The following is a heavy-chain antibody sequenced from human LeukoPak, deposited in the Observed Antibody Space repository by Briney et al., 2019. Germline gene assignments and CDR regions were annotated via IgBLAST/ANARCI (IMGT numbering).Heavy chain of an antibody. CDR2: IYYSGST. Sequence: SETLSLTCTVSGGSVSSGSYYWSWIRQPPGKGLEWIGYIYYSGSTNYNPSLKSRVTISVDTSKNQFSLKLSSVTAADTAVYYCARVLGLAGCSSTSCYDYYGMDVWGQGTTVTVSS. CDR1: GGSVSSGSYY. V-gene: IGHV4-61*01. CDR3: ARVLGLAGCSSTSCYDYYGMDV. D-gene: IGHD2-2*01. J-gene: IGHJ6*02.